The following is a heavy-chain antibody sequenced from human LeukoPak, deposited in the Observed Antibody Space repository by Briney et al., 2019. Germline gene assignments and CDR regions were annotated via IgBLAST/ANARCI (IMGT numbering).Heavy chain of an antibody. CDR3: ARTPRGSHFDY. D-gene: IGHD2-15*01. CDR2: INAGNGNT. CDR1: GYTFTSYA. Sequence: GASVTVSFTASGYTFTSYAMHWVRQAPGQRLEWMGWINAGNGNTKYSQKFQGRVTITRDTSASTAYMELSSLRSEDTAVYYCARTPRGSHFDYWGQGTLVTVSS. J-gene: IGHJ4*02. V-gene: IGHV1-3*01.